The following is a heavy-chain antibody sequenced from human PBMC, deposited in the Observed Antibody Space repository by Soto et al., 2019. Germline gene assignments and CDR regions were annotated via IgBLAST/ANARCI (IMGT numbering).Heavy chain of an antibody. D-gene: IGHD1-1*01. CDR3: VRQGIGNLHGLVDV. V-gene: IGHV4-59*08. CDR1: SGPSSSHN. J-gene: IGHJ6*02. CDR2: VYSTGGT. Sequence: QVQLQQSGPGLVKPSETLSLTCSVSSGPSSSHNWGWIRQPPGRGLEWIGYVYSTGGTSYNPSLKSRVTISADTSTNHISLTLTSVTAADTAVYDCVRQGIGNLHGLVDVWGQGTTVRGSS.